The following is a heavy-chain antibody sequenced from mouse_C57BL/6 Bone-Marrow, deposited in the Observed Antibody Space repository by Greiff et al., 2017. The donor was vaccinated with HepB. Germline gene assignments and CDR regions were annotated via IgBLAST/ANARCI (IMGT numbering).Heavy chain of an antibody. CDR3: VRPEYYSKPFAY. V-gene: IGHV10-1*01. D-gene: IGHD2-5*01. CDR2: IRSKSNNYAT. Sequence: DVKLVESGGGLVQPKGSLKLSCAASGFSFNTYAMNWVRQTPGKGLEWVARIRSKSNNYATYYAVSVKDRFTISRDDSESMLYLQMNNLKAEDTAMYYCVRPEYYSKPFAYWGQGTLVTVAA. J-gene: IGHJ3*01. CDR1: GFSFNTYA.